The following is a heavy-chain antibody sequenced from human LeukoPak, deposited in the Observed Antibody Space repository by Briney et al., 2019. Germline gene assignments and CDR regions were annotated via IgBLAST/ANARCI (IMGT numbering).Heavy chain of an antibody. Sequence: ASVKVSCKASGYIFTSYQMSWVRQAPRQGLEWMGIINPRGGSTSYAQKFQGRVTMTRNTSISTAYMELSSLRSEDTAVYYCARPKGEQPVMGSYYYMDVWGKGTTVTVSS. CDR1: GYIFTSYQ. V-gene: IGHV1-46*01. CDR3: ARPKGEQPVMGSYYYMDV. J-gene: IGHJ6*03. CDR2: INPRGGST. D-gene: IGHD6-6*01.